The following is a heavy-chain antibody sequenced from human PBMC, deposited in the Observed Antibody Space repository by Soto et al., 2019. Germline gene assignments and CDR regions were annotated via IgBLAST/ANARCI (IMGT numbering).Heavy chain of an antibody. Sequence: EVQLLESGGGLVQPGGSLRLSCVGSGIEFSNYAMSWVRQAPGKGLEWVSIVSASGRSRYHADYVKGRFTISRDNSKNTLYLHMTNLRAEDTAVYYCAKDGNWLDVYYDVWGQGTPVTVSS. V-gene: IGHV3-23*01. CDR1: GIEFSNYA. CDR3: AKDGNWLDVYYDV. J-gene: IGHJ4*02. D-gene: IGHD3-16*01. CDR2: VSASGRSR.